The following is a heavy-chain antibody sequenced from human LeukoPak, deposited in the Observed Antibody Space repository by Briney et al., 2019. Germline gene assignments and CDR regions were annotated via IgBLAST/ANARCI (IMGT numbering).Heavy chain of an antibody. J-gene: IGHJ4*02. CDR2: IYYSGST. Sequence: SETLSLTCTVSGGSISTYYWSWIRQPPGKGLEWIGYIYYSGSTNYNPSLKSRVTISVDTSKNQFSLKLSSVTAADTAVYYCARVVRLGQGEFDYWGQGTLVTVSS. CDR3: ARVVRLGQGEFDY. V-gene: IGHV4-59*08. D-gene: IGHD1-26*01. CDR1: GGSISTYY.